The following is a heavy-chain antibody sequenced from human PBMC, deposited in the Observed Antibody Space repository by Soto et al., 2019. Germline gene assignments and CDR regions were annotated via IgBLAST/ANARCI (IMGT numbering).Heavy chain of an antibody. Sequence: QVQLVQSGAEVKKPGSSVKVSCKASGGTFSSYAISWVRQAPGQGLEWMGGIIPIFGTANYAQKFKGRVTITADESTSTAYMELSSLRSEDTAVYYCARHPVSGSYAYYYGMDVWGQGTTVTVSS. CDR2: IIPIFGTA. J-gene: IGHJ6*02. V-gene: IGHV1-69*12. D-gene: IGHD1-26*01. CDR3: ARHPVSGSYAYYYGMDV. CDR1: GGTFSSYA.